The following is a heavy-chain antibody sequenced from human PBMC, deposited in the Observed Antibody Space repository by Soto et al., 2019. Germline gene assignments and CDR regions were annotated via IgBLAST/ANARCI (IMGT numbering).Heavy chain of an antibody. CDR3: AHIDPEIVTVGGHGGFDY. CDR2: IYWDDDK. CDR1: GFSLTSGVG. V-gene: IGHV2-5*02. D-gene: IGHD5-12*01. Sequence: QITLKESGPTLVRPPQTLTLTCTFSGFSLTSGVGVGWIRQPPGKALEWLALIYWDDDKRYSPSIKNRLTITTAPSRDQLVLTMTNVGPVDKATYFCAHIDPEIVTVGGHGGFDYWGPGTLVTVSS. J-gene: IGHJ4*02.